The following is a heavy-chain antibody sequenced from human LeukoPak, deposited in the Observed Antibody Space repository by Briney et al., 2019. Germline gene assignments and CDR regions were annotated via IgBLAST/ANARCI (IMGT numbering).Heavy chain of an antibody. Sequence: ASVKVSCKASGYTFTSYAMNWVRQAPGQGLEWMGWINTNTGNPTYAQGFTGRFVFSLDTSVNTAYLQISGLKADDSAVYYCARAYQPLGGLSFPDYWGQGTLITVSS. CDR3: ARAYQPLGGLSFPDY. V-gene: IGHV7-4-1*02. J-gene: IGHJ4*02. CDR2: INTNTGNP. CDR1: GYTFTSYA. D-gene: IGHD3-16*02.